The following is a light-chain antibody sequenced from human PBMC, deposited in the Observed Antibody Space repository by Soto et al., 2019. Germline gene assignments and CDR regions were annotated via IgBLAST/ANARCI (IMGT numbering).Light chain of an antibody. CDR3: QKYNNWPWT. CDR1: QIVSIN. Sequence: EIVVTQSPATLSVSPGERATLSCRASQIVSINLAWYQQKPGQAPRLLIYGASTRATGIPARFSGSGSGTEFTLSISSLQSEDFAVYYCQKYNNWPWTFGQGTKVDIK. CDR2: GAS. J-gene: IGKJ1*01. V-gene: IGKV3-15*01.